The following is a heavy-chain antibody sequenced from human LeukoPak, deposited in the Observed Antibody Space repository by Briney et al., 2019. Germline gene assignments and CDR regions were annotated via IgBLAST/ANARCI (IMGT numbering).Heavy chain of an antibody. J-gene: IGHJ6*02. Sequence: SETLSLTCTVSGGSISSYYWSWIRQPAGKGLEWIGRLYTSGSTNYNPSLKSRVTMSVDTSKNQFSLKLRSVTAADTAVYYCARDQLDYYDSSGYSPSYYYGMDVWGQGTTVTVSS. V-gene: IGHV4-4*07. CDR3: ARDQLDYYDSSGYSPSYYYGMDV. D-gene: IGHD3-22*01. CDR1: GGSISSYY. CDR2: LYTSGST.